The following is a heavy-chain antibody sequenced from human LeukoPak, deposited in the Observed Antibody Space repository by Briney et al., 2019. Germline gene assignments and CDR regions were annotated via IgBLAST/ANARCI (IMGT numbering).Heavy chain of an antibody. Sequence: PSETLSLTCTVSGGSISSSSYYWGWIRQPPGKGLEWIGSIYYSGSTYYNLSLKSRVTISVDTSKNQFSLKLSSVTAADTAVYYCARDSIAALGDFDYWGQGTLVTVSS. CDR1: GGSISSSSYY. CDR3: ARDSIAALGDFDY. CDR2: IYYSGST. D-gene: IGHD6-6*01. J-gene: IGHJ4*02. V-gene: IGHV4-39*02.